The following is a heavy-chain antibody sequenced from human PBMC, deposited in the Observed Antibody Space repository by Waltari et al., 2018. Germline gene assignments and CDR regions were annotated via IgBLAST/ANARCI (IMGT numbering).Heavy chain of an antibody. J-gene: IGHJ4*02. Sequence: QVQLVQSGAEVKKPGSSVKVSCKASGGPFSSYAISWVRQAPGQGLEWMGGIIPIFGTANYAQKFQGRVTITADKSTSTAYMELSSLRSEDTAVYYCARDPTEGEEYSYGYFDYWGQGTLVTVSS. D-gene: IGHD5-18*01. CDR1: GGPFSSYA. V-gene: IGHV1-69*14. CDR2: IIPIFGTA. CDR3: ARDPTEGEEYSYGYFDY.